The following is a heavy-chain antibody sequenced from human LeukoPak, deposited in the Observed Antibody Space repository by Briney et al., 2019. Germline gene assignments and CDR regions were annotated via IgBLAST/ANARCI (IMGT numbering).Heavy chain of an antibody. D-gene: IGHD2-15*01. J-gene: IGHJ4*02. CDR1: GYTFTSYG. V-gene: IGHV1-18*01. CDR2: ISAYNGNT. Sequence: GASVTVSCKASGYTFTSYGISWVRQAPGQGLEWMGWISAYNGNTNYAQKLQGRVTMTTDTSTSTAYMELRSLRSDDTAVYYCARDKPELGYCSGGSCLEMGYWGQGTLVTVSS. CDR3: ARDKPELGYCSGGSCLEMGY.